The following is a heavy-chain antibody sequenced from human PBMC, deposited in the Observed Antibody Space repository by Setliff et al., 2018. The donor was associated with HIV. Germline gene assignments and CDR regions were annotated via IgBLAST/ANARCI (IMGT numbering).Heavy chain of an antibody. D-gene: IGHD3-22*01. CDR3: ARVRPGYYDSSGYPNAFDI. V-gene: IGHV1-69*05. J-gene: IGHJ3*02. Sequence: SVKVSCKASGGPFSSYAISWVRQAPGQGLEWMGGIIPIFGTANYAQKFQGRVTITTDESTSTAYMELSSLRSEEPAVYYCARVRPGYYDSSGYPNAFDIWGQGTMVTVSS. CDR2: IIPIFGTA. CDR1: GGPFSSYA.